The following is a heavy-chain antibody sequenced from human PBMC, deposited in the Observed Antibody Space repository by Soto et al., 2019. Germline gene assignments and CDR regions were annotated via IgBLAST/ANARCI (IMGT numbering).Heavy chain of an antibody. V-gene: IGHV5-51*01. J-gene: IGHJ6*02. CDR1: GYTFTDYW. D-gene: IGHD6-19*01. CDR3: ARHSSNFRYYYYAMDV. Sequence: GESLKISCKGSGYTFTDYWIGWVRQLPGKGLEWMGIIYPGDSDTRYSPSFQGHVTITVDKSTSTAYLQWNTLKASDTAMYYCARHSSNFRYYYYAMDVWGQGTTVTVSS. CDR2: IYPGDSDT.